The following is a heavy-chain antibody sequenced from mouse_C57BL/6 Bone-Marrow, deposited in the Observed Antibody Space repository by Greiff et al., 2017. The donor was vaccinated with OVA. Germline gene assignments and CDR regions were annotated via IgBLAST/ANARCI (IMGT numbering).Heavy chain of an antibody. CDR1: GFTFSDYY. CDR3: ARATVVAPYYAMDY. V-gene: IGHV5-12*01. J-gene: IGHJ4*01. D-gene: IGHD1-1*01. CDR2: ISNGGGST. Sequence: EVQLVESGGGLVQPGGSLKLSCAASGFTFSDYYMYWVRQTPEKRLEWVAYISNGGGSTYYPDTVKGRFTISRDNAKNNLYLQMSHLKSEDTAMYSCARATVVAPYYAMDYWGQGTSVTVSS.